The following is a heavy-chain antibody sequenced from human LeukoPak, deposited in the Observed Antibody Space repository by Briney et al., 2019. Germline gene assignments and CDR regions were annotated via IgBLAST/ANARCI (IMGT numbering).Heavy chain of an antibody. CDR3: ARDRIAAAGPATASYYGMDV. J-gene: IGHJ6*02. CDR2: IYYSGST. CDR1: GGSISSSSYY. Sequence: PSETLSLTCTVSGGSISSSSYYWGWIRQPPGKGLEWIGSIYYSGSTYYNPSLKSRVTISVDTSKNQFSLKLSSVTAADTAVYYCARDRIAAAGPATASYYGMDVWGQGTTVTVSS. V-gene: IGHV4-39*07. D-gene: IGHD6-13*01.